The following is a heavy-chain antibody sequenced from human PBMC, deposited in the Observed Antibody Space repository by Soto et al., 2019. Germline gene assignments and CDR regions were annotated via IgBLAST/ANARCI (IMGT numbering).Heavy chain of an antibody. Sequence: PGGSLRLSCAASGFTFSSYWMSWVRQAPGKGLEWVANIKQDGSEKYYVDSVKGRFTISRDNAKNSLYLQMNSLRAEDTAVYYCARVEGYSYGYKYYYYGMDVWGQGTTATVS. V-gene: IGHV3-7*03. D-gene: IGHD5-18*01. J-gene: IGHJ6*02. CDR2: IKQDGSEK. CDR3: ARVEGYSYGYKYYYYGMDV. CDR1: GFTFSSYW.